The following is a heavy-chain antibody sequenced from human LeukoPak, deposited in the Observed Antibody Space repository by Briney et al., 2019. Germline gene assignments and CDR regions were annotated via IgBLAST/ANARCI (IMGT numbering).Heavy chain of an antibody. V-gene: IGHV3-23*01. CDR3: AANYYDLGY. J-gene: IGHJ4*02. D-gene: IGHD3-22*01. CDR2: ISRSGGDT. CDR1: GFTFSSYA. Sequence: GGSLRLSCAASGFTFSSYAMTWVRQAPGKGLEWVSAISRSGGDTEYADSVKGRFTISRDNSKNTLYLQMNSLRAEDTAVYYCAANYYDLGYWGQGILVTVSS.